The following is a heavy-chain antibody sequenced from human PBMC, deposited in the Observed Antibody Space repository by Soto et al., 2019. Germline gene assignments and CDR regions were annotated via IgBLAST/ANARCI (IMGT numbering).Heavy chain of an antibody. D-gene: IGHD7-27*01. V-gene: IGHV4-4*02. CDR2: IYHSGST. J-gene: IGHJ4*02. CDR3: AKNWNWGSLVH. CDR1: GGSISSSDW. Sequence: SXTLSLTCAVSGGSISSSDWWSWVRQPPGKGLEWIGEIYHSGSTNYNPSLKSRVTISVDTPKNQFSLKLSSVTAADTAVYYCAKNWNWGSLVHWGQGTLVTVSS.